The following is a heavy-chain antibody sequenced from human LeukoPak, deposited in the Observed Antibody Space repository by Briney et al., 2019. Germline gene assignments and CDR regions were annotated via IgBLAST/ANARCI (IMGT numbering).Heavy chain of an antibody. D-gene: IGHD5/OR15-5a*01. Sequence: PSETLCLTCAVYGGSFSGYYWSWIRQPPGKGLEWIGEINHSGSTNYNPSLKSRVTISVDTSKNQFSLKLSSVTAADTAVYYFAQAVYVNWFDPWGQGTLVTVSS. CDR2: INHSGST. V-gene: IGHV4-34*01. CDR3: AQAVYVNWFDP. CDR1: GGSFSGYY. J-gene: IGHJ5*02.